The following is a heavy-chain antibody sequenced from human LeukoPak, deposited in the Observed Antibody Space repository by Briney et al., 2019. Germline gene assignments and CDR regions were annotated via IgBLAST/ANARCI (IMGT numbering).Heavy chain of an antibody. Sequence: PGGSLRLSCAASGFTFHDYAMHWVRQAPGKGLEWVSGISWNSGSIGYADSVKGRFTISRDNAKNSLYLQMNSLRAEDTALYYCAKDGSYGYYYYYMDVWGKGTTVTISS. J-gene: IGHJ6*03. CDR2: ISWNSGSI. D-gene: IGHD5-18*01. CDR1: GFTFHDYA. V-gene: IGHV3-9*01. CDR3: AKDGSYGYYYYYMDV.